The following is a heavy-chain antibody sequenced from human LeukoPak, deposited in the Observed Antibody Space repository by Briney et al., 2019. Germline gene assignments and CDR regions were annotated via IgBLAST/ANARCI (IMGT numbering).Heavy chain of an antibody. Sequence: GGSLRLSCAASGFTFSSYGMSWVRQAPGKGLEWVSAISGSGGSTYYADSVKGRFTISRDNSKNTLYLQMNSLGAEDTAVYYCAKDLAYFSYDSSGYYYGAGGVTTLNAFDIWGQGTMVTVSS. V-gene: IGHV3-23*01. D-gene: IGHD3-22*01. CDR3: AKDLAYFSYDSSGYYYGAGGVTTLNAFDI. CDR1: GFTFSSYG. CDR2: ISGSGGST. J-gene: IGHJ3*02.